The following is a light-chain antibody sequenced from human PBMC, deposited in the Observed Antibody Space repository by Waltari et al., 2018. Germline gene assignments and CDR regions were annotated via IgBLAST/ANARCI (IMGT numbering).Light chain of an antibody. J-gene: IGLJ2*01. CDR2: DVN. Sequence: YQQHPGTAPKLLIYDVNNRSSGVSTRFSGSKFGNTAVLTISGLQAEDEADYYCSSFTTNTTRVFVGGTKLTVL. CDR3: SSFTTNTTRV. V-gene: IGLV2-14*03.